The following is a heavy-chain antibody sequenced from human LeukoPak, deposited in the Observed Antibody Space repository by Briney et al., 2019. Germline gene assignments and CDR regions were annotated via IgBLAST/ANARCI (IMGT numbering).Heavy chain of an antibody. Sequence: GGSLRLSCVVSGFTFSSYSMSWVREAPGKGLQWVANMKKDGSETNYVDSVKGRFTISRDNAKNSLYLQMNSLRVEESAVYYCARYSGFSGRPARRVFDIWGQGTMVTVSS. CDR1: GFTFSSYS. CDR2: MKKDGSET. J-gene: IGHJ3*02. D-gene: IGHD5-12*01. CDR3: ARYSGFSGRPARRVFDI. V-gene: IGHV3-7*01.